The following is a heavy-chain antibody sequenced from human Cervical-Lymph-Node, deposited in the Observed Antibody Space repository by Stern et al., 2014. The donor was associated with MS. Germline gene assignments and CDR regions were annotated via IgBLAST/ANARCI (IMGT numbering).Heavy chain of an antibody. V-gene: IGHV4-59*01. Sequence: QVQLEESGPGLVKPSGTLSLTCTVSGFSITTNYWTWIRQPPGKGLEWIGGIHYNGNTNYNAFLMNGVTTTANTSTNQFSLRLRAVTAADTAVYYCARDPGTAEFDYWGQGTLVTVS. CDR3: ARDPGTAEFDY. J-gene: IGHJ4*02. CDR1: GFSITTNY. D-gene: IGHD2-8*02. CDR2: IHYNGNT.